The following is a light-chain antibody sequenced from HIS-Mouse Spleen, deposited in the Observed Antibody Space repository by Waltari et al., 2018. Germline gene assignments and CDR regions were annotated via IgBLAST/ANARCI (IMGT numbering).Light chain of an antibody. Sequence: SYELTQPPSVSVSPGQTARTTCSGAALPKEYAYWFQQKSGQAPVLVIYEDSKRPSGIPERCSGSSSGTMATLTISGAQVEDEADYYCYSTDSSGNHRVFGGGTKLTVL. V-gene: IGLV3-10*01. CDR1: ALPKEY. CDR3: YSTDSSGNHRV. J-gene: IGLJ2*01. CDR2: EDS.